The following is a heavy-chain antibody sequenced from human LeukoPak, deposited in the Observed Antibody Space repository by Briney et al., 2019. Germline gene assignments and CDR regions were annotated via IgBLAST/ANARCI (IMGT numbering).Heavy chain of an antibody. CDR1: GGSFSGYY. CDR3: ARVVSGYSSYYYYYMDV. J-gene: IGHJ6*03. Sequence: PSETLSLTCAVYGGSFSGYYWSWIRQPPGKGLEWIGEIYHSGSTNYNPSLKSRVTISVDKSKNQFSLKLSSVTAADTAVYYCARVVSGYSSYYYYYMDVWGKGTTVTVSS. V-gene: IGHV4-34*01. D-gene: IGHD5-18*01. CDR2: IYHSGST.